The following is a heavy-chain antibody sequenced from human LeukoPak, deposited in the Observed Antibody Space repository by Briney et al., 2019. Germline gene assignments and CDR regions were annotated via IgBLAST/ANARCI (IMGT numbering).Heavy chain of an antibody. V-gene: IGHV3-7*01. J-gene: IGHJ4*02. CDR3: ARVGTWELQRVFDF. D-gene: IGHD4-23*01. CDR2: INREGNEK. CDR1: GFPFSRYC. Sequence: GGSLRLSCATSGFPFSRYCMTWVPQAPGKGLEWVANINREGNEKYYVDSVKGRFTISRDNAKNSVDLQMDSLRVEDTAVYYCARVGTWELQRVFDFWGQGTLVSVSS.